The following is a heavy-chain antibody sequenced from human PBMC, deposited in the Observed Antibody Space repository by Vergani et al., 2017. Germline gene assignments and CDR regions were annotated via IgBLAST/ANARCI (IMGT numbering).Heavy chain of an antibody. CDR2: SYFRGST. J-gene: IGHJ4*02. V-gene: IGHV4-39*07. Sequence: QVQLQQSGPGLVKPSETLSLTCSVSGGSISENTYHWGWIRQSPGKGLEWIGSSYFRGSTYYSPSLKSRVTISQDASKSQFSLKIKSVTAADTALYFCARDLRDDIMIGPDNMPFDSWGQGTLVTVSS. CDR3: ARDLRDDIMIGPDNMPFDS. CDR1: GGSISENTYH. D-gene: IGHD3-9*01.